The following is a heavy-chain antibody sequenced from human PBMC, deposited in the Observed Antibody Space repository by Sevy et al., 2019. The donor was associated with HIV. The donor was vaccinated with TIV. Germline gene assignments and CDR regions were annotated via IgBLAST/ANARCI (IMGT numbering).Heavy chain of an antibody. CDR3: ARPSKPWYFDL. J-gene: IGHJ2*01. V-gene: IGHV3-53*01. CDR1: GFTVSSIY. CDR2: LYSGGDT. Sequence: GGSLRLSCVASGFTVSSIYMGWVRQAPGKGLEWVSDLYSGGDTYYGDSVKGRFTISRDNSKNTLYLQMNSLRAEDTAVYYCARPSKPWYFDLWGRGTLVTVSS.